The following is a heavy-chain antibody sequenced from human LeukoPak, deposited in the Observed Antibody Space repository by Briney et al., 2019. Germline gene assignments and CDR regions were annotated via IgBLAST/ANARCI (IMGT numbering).Heavy chain of an antibody. V-gene: IGHV3-23*01. CDR3: AKTPGGIVVVPTGDY. J-gene: IGHJ4*02. CDR1: RFTFSSYA. D-gene: IGHD2-2*01. Sequence: GGSLRLSCAASRFTFSSYAMNWVRQAPGKGLEWVSSISASGGSTYYADSVKGRFTISRDSSKNTLYLQMNSLRAEDTAIYYCAKTPGGIVVVPTGDYWGQGTLVTVSS. CDR2: ISASGGST.